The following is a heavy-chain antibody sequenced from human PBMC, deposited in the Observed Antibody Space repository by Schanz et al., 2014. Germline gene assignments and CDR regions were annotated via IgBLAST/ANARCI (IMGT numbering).Heavy chain of an antibody. V-gene: IGHV3-66*03. Sequence: EVQLVESGGGLIQPGGSLRLSCAVSGFTVSSNYMSWVRQAPGKGLEWVSTVYMSAASTRYADSVKGRFIISRDSSKNTLYLQMNSLRAEDTAVYYCAILPDGIAAAGSFDSWGQGTLVTVSS. CDR1: GFTVSSNY. CDR3: AILPDGIAAAGSFDS. D-gene: IGHD6-13*01. J-gene: IGHJ4*02. CDR2: VYMSAAST.